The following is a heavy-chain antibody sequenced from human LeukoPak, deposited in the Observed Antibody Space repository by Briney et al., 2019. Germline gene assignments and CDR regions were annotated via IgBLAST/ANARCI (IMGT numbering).Heavy chain of an antibody. D-gene: IGHD2-21*02. Sequence: GGSLRLSCAASGFSFSNYYMSWVRQPPGKGLEWVSVMYTGGGRYYGDSVKGRFTISRDNSKNTVFLQMNSLRVEDTALYYCTRGQSYCGADCYSDWGQGTLVTVSS. CDR2: MYTGGGR. J-gene: IGHJ4*02. V-gene: IGHV3-66*01. CDR1: GFSFSNYY. CDR3: TRGQSYCGADCYSD.